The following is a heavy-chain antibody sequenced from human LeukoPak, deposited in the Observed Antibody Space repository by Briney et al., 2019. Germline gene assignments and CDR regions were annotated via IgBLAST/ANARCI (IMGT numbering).Heavy chain of an antibody. V-gene: IGHV4-59*01. Sequence: SETLSLTCTVSGGSISDYYRGWIRQPPGKGLEWIGYFYNSGSSTYNPSLKGRVTISVDTSKEQFSLKVNSVTAADTAVYYCTRGAGWLIDYWGQGILVTVSS. CDR2: FYNSGSS. CDR1: GGSISDYY. D-gene: IGHD3-16*01. J-gene: IGHJ4*02. CDR3: TRGAGWLIDY.